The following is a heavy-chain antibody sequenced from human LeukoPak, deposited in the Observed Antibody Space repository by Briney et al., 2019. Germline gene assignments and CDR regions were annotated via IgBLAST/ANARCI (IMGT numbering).Heavy chain of an antibody. CDR2: IRYDGSNK. V-gene: IGHV3-30*02. J-gene: IGHJ6*03. CDR1: GFTFSSYG. CDR3: ARLQVTGYYMDV. Sequence: GGSLRLSCAASGFTFSSYGMHWVRQAPGKGLEWVAFIRYDGSNKYYADSVKGRFTISRDNSKNTLYLQMNSLRAEDTAVYYCARLQVTGYYMDVWGKGTTVTISS. D-gene: IGHD2-21*02.